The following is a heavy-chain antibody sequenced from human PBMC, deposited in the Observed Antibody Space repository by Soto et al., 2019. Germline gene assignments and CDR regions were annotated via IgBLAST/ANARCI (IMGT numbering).Heavy chain of an antibody. CDR2: HYSGGST. J-gene: IGHJ5*02. V-gene: IGHV3-53*01. CDR3: ARHRHPRGTVGATSPLDP. D-gene: IGHD1-26*01. CDR1: GFSVSSNY. Sequence: GGSLRLSCAISGFSVSSNYLSWVRQAPGKGLEWVSVHYSGGSTYYADSVQGRFTISGDKSNNTLYLQMRRVRAEDTAVYFCARHRHPRGTVGATSPLDPWGQGTQVTVSS.